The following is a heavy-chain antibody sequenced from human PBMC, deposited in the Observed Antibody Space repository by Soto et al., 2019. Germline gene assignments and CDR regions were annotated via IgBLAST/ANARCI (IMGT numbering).Heavy chain of an antibody. CDR2: IKRDGSEK. Sequence: GSLRLSCAASGFTFGSDWMSWVRQAPGKGLEWVANIKRDGSEKYYVDSVKGRFTISRDNAKNTLYLQMNSLRADDTAVYYCASLEWESSGYADYWGQGTQVTVSS. V-gene: IGHV3-7*03. J-gene: IGHJ4*02. CDR1: GFTFGSDW. CDR3: ASLEWESSGYADY. D-gene: IGHD5-12*01.